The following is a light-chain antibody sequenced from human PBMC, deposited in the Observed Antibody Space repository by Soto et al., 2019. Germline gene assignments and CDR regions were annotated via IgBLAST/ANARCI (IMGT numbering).Light chain of an antibody. Sequence: QAVVTQPASVSGSPGQSITISCTGTSSDVGGYNYVSWSQQHPGKAPQLMIYEVSNRPSGVSNRFSGSKSGNTASLTISGLQAEDEADYYCRSYTSSSTDVFGTGTKLTVL. CDR3: RSYTSSSTDV. V-gene: IGLV2-14*01. CDR1: SSDVGGYNY. J-gene: IGLJ1*01. CDR2: EVS.